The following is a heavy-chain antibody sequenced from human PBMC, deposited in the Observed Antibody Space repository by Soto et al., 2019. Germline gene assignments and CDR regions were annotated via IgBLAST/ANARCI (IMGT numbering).Heavy chain of an antibody. J-gene: IGHJ6*02. CDR3: ARDKDRLQLGGKYYFILDV. D-gene: IGHD1-1*01. Sequence: QVQLVQSGAEVKKPGSSVKVSCKASGGTFRTSAISWVRQAPGQGLEWVGGIMPVFRRPKYAQNFQDRVTITADESTTTAYMELNGLRSDDTAVYYCARDKDRLQLGGKYYFILDVWGQGTAVTVSS. V-gene: IGHV1-69*12. CDR2: IMPVFRRP. CDR1: GGTFRTSA.